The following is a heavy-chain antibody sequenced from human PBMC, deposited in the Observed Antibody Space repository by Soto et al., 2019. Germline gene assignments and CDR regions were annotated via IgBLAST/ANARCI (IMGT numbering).Heavy chain of an antibody. CDR1: GGSINSADYY. J-gene: IGHJ6*02. D-gene: IGHD5-12*01. CDR2: IYYSGST. CDR3: ARAIVVTIGGMDV. Sequence: SETLSLTCTVSGGSINSADYYWSWVRQPPGKGLEWIGYIYYSGSTFVNPSLKSRVTISKDMSRNQFSLRLNSVTAADTAVYYCARAIVVTIGGMDVWGHGTTVTVSS. V-gene: IGHV4-30-4*01.